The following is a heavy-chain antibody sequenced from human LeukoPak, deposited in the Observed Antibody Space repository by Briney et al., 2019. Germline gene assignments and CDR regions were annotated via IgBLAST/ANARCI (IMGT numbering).Heavy chain of an antibody. V-gene: IGHV4-34*01. CDR2: INHSGST. Sequence: PSETLSLTCAVYGGSFSGYYWSWIRQPPGKGLEWIGEINHSGSTNYNPSLKSRVTISVDTSKNQFSLKLSSVTAADTAVYYCARGGSRLRYFDRNFDYWGQGTLVTVSS. CDR1: GGSFSGYY. CDR3: ARGGSRLRYFDRNFDY. D-gene: IGHD3-9*01. J-gene: IGHJ4*02.